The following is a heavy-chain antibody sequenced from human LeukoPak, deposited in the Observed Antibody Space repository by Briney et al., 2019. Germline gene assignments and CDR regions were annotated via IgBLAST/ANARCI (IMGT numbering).Heavy chain of an antibody. Sequence: GGSLRLSCAASGFTFSSYWMHWVRQAPGKGLVWVSRINSDGSSTSYADSVKGRFTIFRDNAKNTLYLQMNSLRAEDTAVYYCARDQGQWLARRNWFDPWGQGTLVTVSS. V-gene: IGHV3-74*01. CDR2: INSDGSST. CDR1: GFTFSSYW. D-gene: IGHD6-19*01. J-gene: IGHJ5*02. CDR3: ARDQGQWLARRNWFDP.